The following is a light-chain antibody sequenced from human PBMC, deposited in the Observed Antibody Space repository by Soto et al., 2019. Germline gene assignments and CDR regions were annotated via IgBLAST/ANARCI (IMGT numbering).Light chain of an antibody. Sequence: EIVLTQSPGTLSLSPGERATLSCMASQSVSSSYLAWYQQKPGQAPRLLIFGASGRATGIPDRFSGSGSGTDFTLTISRLEPKDFAVYYCQQYGNSPYTFGQGTKLEIK. CDR1: QSVSSSY. CDR2: GAS. V-gene: IGKV3-20*01. J-gene: IGKJ2*01. CDR3: QQYGNSPYT.